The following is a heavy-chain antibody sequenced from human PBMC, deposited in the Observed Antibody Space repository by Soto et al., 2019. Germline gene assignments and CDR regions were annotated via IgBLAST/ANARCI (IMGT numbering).Heavy chain of an antibody. CDR3: AVATVVVPAAHIGPYGMDV. V-gene: IGHV1-69*13. CDR2: IIPIFGTA. J-gene: IGHJ6*02. CDR1: GVTFSSYA. D-gene: IGHD2-2*01. Sequence: SVKVSCKASGVTFSSYAISWVRQAPGQGLEWMGGIIPIFGTANYAQKFQGRVTITADESTSTAYMELSSLRSEDTAVYYCAVATVVVPAAHIGPYGMDVWGQGTTVTVS.